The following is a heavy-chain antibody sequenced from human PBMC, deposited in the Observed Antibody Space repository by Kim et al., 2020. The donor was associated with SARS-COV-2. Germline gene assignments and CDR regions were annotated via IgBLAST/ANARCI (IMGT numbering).Heavy chain of an antibody. CDR2: IYYSGST. CDR1: GGSISSGGYY. CDR3: ARDRPSRDYYDSSGYPSRGWPDY. V-gene: IGHV4-31*03. D-gene: IGHD3-22*01. Sequence: SETLSLTCTVSGGSISSGGYYWSWIRQHPGKGLEWIGYIYYSGSTYYNPSLKSRVTISVDTSKNQFSLKLSSVTAADTAVYYCARDRPSRDYYDSSGYPSRGWPDYWGQGTLVTVSS. J-gene: IGHJ4*02.